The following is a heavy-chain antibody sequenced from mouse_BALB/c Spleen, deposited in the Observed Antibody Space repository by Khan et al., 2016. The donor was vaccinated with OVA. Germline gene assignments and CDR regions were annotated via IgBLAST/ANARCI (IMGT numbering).Heavy chain of an antibody. D-gene: IGHD1-1*01. CDR1: GYTFTSYW. Sequence: DLVKPGASVKLSCKAAGYTFTSYWINWIKQRPGQGLEWIGRIAPGSDNTYYTEMFKGKATLTVDTSSSTAYIQLSSLSSEDSAVYFCASIRCYCGSNLHALDYWGQGTSVTVSS. J-gene: IGHJ4*01. CDR3: ASIRCYCGSNLHALDY. CDR2: IAPGSDNT. V-gene: IGHV1S41*01.